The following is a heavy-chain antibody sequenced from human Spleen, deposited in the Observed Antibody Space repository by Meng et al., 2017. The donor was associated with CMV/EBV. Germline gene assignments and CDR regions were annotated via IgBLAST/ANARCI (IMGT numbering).Heavy chain of an antibody. CDR1: GGSFSGYY. V-gene: IGHV4-34*01. CDR2: IDHRGST. Sequence: VYGGSFSGYYWSWIRQPPGKGLEWIGEIDHRGSTNYNPSLKTRVTISVDTSKNQFSLKLSSVTAADTAVYYCARRDGYNSRLKFDSWGQGTLVTVSS. D-gene: IGHD5-24*01. J-gene: IGHJ4*02. CDR3: ARRDGYNSRLKFDS.